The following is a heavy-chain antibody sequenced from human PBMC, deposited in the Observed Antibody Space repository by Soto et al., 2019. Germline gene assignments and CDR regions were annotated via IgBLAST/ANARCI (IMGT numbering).Heavy chain of an antibody. CDR1: GFTPTTTP. Sequence: EEQLLESGGGLVLPGGSLRLSCAGSGFTPTTTPLSWVRQPPGKGLEWVTTISGTASRTYYVDSVKGRFFISRDNSKNTVTLQMNNLTRDDTAVYYCATSFRYCDNWGQGTRVTVSS. D-gene: IGHD2-15*01. CDR2: ISGTASRT. V-gene: IGHV3-23*01. J-gene: IGHJ4*02. CDR3: ATSFRYCDN.